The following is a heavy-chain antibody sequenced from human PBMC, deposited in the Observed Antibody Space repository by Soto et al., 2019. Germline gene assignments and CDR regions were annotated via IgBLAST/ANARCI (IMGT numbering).Heavy chain of an antibody. D-gene: IGHD6-19*01. CDR1: GFTVSGNY. CDR3: ARDALRIAVAGYNWFDP. CDR2: IYADGSA. Sequence: GGSLRLSCAASGFTVSGNYMSWVRQAPGKGLECVSVIYADGSAYYADSVKGRFTISRDSSKNTLSLQMNSLRVEDTAVYYCARDALRIAVAGYNWFDPWGQGTLVTVSS. J-gene: IGHJ5*02. V-gene: IGHV3-53*01.